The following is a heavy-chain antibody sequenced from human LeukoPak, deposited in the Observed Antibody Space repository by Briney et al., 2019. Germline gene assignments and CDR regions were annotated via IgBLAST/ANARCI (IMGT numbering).Heavy chain of an antibody. D-gene: IGHD5-18*01. V-gene: IGHV3-11*04. CDR3: ARSKDKNTYGYAY. J-gene: IGHJ4*02. Sequence: GGSLRLSCAASGFIFSGYYMSWIRQAPGKGLEWVSYISSSSSAIYYTDSGKGRFTISRDNAKNLLYLQMNNLRAEDTAVYYCARSKDKNTYGYAYWGQGTLVTVSS. CDR1: GFIFSGYY. CDR2: ISSSSSAI.